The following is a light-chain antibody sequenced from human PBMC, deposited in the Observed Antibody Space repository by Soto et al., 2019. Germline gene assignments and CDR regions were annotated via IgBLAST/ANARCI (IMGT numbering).Light chain of an antibody. CDR3: KKYNL. CDR1: QGISNY. CDR2: AAS. Sequence: DIQMTQSPSSLSASVGDRVTITCRASQGISNYLAWYQQKPGKVPKLLIYAASTLQSGVPSRFSGSGSGTDFPLTISSLRPEDVATYYCKKYNLFGPGTKVDIK. J-gene: IGKJ3*01. V-gene: IGKV1-27*01.